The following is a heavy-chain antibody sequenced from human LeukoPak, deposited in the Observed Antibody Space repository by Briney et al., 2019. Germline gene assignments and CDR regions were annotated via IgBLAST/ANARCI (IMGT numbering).Heavy chain of an antibody. CDR1: GFTFSSYA. V-gene: IGHV3-23*01. CDR2: ISGGGDIT. Sequence: QPGGSLRLSCAASGFTFSSYALSWVRQAPGKGLEWVSSISGGGDITYYVDSVKGRFTISRESSKNTLYLQMNSLRAEDTAVYYCAKGYCRSTSCAGDFRGQGTLVTVSS. J-gene: IGHJ4*02. D-gene: IGHD2-2*01. CDR3: AKGYCRSTSCAGDF.